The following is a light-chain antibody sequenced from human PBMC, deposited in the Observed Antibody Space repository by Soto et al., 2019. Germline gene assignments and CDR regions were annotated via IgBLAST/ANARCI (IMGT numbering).Light chain of an antibody. CDR2: AAS. J-gene: IGKJ4*01. Sequence: DIQLTQSPSFLSASVGDRVTITCRASQGISSYLAWYQQRPGQAPKLLIYAASTLQSGVPSRFSGSGSGTEFTLTISSLPPEGFATYSCERLKSYPLTFGGGTKVEIK. CDR1: QGISSY. CDR3: ERLKSYPLT. V-gene: IGKV1-9*01.